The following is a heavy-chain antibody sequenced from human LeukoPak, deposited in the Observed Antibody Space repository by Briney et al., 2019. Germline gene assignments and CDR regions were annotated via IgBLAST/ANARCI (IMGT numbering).Heavy chain of an antibody. CDR1: GGSISSSSYY. CDR2: IYYSGST. J-gene: IGHJ3*02. CDR3: ARDGFYGSGSYFNDAFDI. Sequence: SETLSLTCTVSGGSISSSSYYWGWIRQPPGKGLEWIGSIYYSGSTYYNPSLKSRVTISVDTSKNQFSLKLSSVTAADTAVYYCARDGFYGSGSYFNDAFDIWGQGTMVTVSS. V-gene: IGHV4-39*07. D-gene: IGHD3-10*01.